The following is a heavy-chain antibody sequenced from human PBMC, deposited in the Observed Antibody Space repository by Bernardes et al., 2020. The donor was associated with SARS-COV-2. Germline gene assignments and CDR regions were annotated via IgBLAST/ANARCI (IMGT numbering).Heavy chain of an antibody. CDR1: GGSLSGYY. D-gene: IGHD5-12*01. Sequence: SETLSLTCNVYGGSLSGYYWNWIRQPRGQGLEWIGEITVGGGTNYNSSLKRRVIISIDTSKNQFSLRLSSVTAADTATYYCSRRAEFLDGGRYDSGMDVWGQGTTVTVSS. V-gene: IGHV4-34*01. CDR2: ITVGGGT. J-gene: IGHJ6*02. CDR3: SRRAEFLDGGRYDSGMDV.